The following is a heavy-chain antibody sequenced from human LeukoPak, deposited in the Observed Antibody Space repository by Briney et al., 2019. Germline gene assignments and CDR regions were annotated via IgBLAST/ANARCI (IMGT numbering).Heavy chain of an antibody. J-gene: IGHJ5*02. Sequence: GGSLRLSCAASGFTFSSYAMHWVRQAPGKGLEHVSAISSNGGSTYYANSVKGRFTISRDNSKNTLYLQMGSLRAEDMAVYYCARGKGLDPHNWFDPWGQGTLVTVSS. CDR3: ARGKGLDPHNWFDP. V-gene: IGHV3-64*01. CDR1: GFTFSSYA. D-gene: IGHD6-19*01. CDR2: ISSNGGST.